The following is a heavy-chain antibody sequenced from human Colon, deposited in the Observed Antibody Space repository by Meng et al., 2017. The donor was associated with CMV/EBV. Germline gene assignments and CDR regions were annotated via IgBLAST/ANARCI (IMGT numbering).Heavy chain of an antibody. CDR3: ARVSCSTSSCFDFFGY. CDR2: INPKSGYT. J-gene: IGHJ4*02. D-gene: IGHD2-2*01. CDR1: GYRFIDYY. V-gene: IGHV1-2*02. Sequence: ASVKVSCKASGYRFIDYYIHWVRQAPGQELEWMGLINPKSGYTDYAQKFQGRVTLTRDTSITTAYMELTNLISDDTALYYCARVSCSTSSCFDFFGYWGRGTLVTVSS.